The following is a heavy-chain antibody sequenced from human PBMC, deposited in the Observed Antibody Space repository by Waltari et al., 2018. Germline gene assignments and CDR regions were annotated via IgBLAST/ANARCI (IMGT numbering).Heavy chain of an antibody. CDR2: IDPEDGET. D-gene: IGHD4-4*01. Sequence: EVQLVQSGAEVKKPGATVKISCRVSGYSFTDFFMHWVQQAPGKGLEWMGRIDPEDGETRYAERFQGRLTITADASTDTAYMELSGLRSEDTAIYYCATLDYKNSPAAFDYWGRGSLVTVSS. J-gene: IGHJ4*02. CDR3: ATLDYKNSPAAFDY. CDR1: GYSFTDFF. V-gene: IGHV1-69-2*01.